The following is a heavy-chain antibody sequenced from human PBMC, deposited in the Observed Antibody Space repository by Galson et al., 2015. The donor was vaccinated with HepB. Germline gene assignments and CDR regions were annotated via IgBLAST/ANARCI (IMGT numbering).Heavy chain of an antibody. CDR3: AKDQNCTKSVCYTYFYNGMDV. Sequence: SLRLSCAASKFSFSDYAMSWVRQAPGKGLEWLSFISGSGISTYYANSVKGRFTISRDNSNNMLYLQMSSLRAEDTAVYYCAKDQNCTKSVCYTYFYNGMDVWGQGTTVTVSS. V-gene: IGHV3-23*01. J-gene: IGHJ6*02. CDR1: KFSFSDYA. CDR2: ISGSGIST. D-gene: IGHD2-8*01.